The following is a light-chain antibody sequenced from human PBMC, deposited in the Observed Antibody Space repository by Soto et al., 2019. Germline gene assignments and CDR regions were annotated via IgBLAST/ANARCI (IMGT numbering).Light chain of an antibody. CDR3: SSHTSSNSVA. V-gene: IGLV2-14*03. CDR1: SSDVGRYNY. CDR2: DVS. Sequence: QSVLTQPASVSGSPGQSITISCTGTSSDVGRYNYVSWYQQHPGKAPKLLIYDVSNRPSGVSNRFSGSKSGNTASLTVSGLQAEDEADYYCSSHTSSNSVAFGGGTKVTVL. J-gene: IGLJ2*01.